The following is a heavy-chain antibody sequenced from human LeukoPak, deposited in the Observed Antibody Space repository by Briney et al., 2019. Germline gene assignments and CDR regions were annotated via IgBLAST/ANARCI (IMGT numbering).Heavy chain of an antibody. J-gene: IGHJ6*03. D-gene: IGHD2-2*01. V-gene: IGHV1-69*06. CDR1: GGTFSSYA. Sequence: GASVKVSCKASGGTFSSYAISWVRQAPGQGLEWMGGIIPIFGTANYAQKFQGRVTITADKSTSTAYMELSSLRSEDTAVYYCARGIVVVPAAMSHYYMDVWGKGTTVTVS. CDR3: ARGIVVVPAAMSHYYMDV. CDR2: IIPIFGTA.